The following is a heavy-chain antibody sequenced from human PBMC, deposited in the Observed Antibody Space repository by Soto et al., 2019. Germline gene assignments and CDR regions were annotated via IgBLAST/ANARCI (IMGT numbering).Heavy chain of an antibody. CDR1: GFTFSSYA. CDR3: AKEHIRFLEWLLFDLDY. V-gene: IGHV3-23*01. Sequence: GGSLRLSCAASGFTFSSYAMSWVRQAPGKGLEWVSAISGSGGSTYYADSVKGRFTISRDNSKNTLYLQMNSLRAEDTAVYYCAKEHIRFLEWLLFDLDYWGQGTLVTVSS. CDR2: ISGSGGST. J-gene: IGHJ4*02. D-gene: IGHD3-3*01.